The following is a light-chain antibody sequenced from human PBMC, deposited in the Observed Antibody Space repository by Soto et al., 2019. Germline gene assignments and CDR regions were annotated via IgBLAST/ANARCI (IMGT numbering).Light chain of an antibody. Sequence: ALTQPASVSGSPGQSITISCTGTSSDVGAYNYVSWYQQHPGKAPKLMIYDVSNRPSGFSNRFSGSKSGNTASLTISGLQAEDEADYYCSSYTSNSTLYVFGTGTKVTVL. CDR1: SSDVGAYNY. CDR3: SSYTSNSTLYV. CDR2: DVS. J-gene: IGLJ1*01. V-gene: IGLV2-14*01.